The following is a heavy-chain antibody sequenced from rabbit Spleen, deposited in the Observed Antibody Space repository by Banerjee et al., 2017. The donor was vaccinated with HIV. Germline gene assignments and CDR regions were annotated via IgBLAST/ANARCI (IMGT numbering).Heavy chain of an antibody. D-gene: IGHD4-1*01. CDR2: INAVTGKA. CDR3: ARDVAGVIGWNFGW. Sequence: QEQLEESGGGLVKPEGSLPLTCKASGFPISNKAVMCWVRPAPGKGLEWIACINAVTGKAVYASWAKGRFTFTKSSSTTVTLQMTRLTAADTATFFGARDVAGVIGWNFGWWGPGTLVTVS. V-gene: IGHV1S45*01. CDR1: GFPISNKAV. J-gene: IGHJ4*01.